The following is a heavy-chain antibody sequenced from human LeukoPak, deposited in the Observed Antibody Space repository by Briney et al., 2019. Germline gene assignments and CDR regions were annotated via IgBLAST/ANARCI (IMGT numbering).Heavy chain of an antibody. CDR2: IDPSSTYI. D-gene: IGHD3-22*01. CDR3: ARDQYYYDSSGYFYDF. J-gene: IGHJ4*02. CDR1: GFTFRSYS. V-gene: IGHV3-21*01. Sequence: GGSLRLSCAASGFTFRSYSMNWVRQAPGKGLEWVSAIDPSSTYIYYADSVKGRFTISRDNAKNSLYLQMNSLRVEDTAVYYCARDQYYYDSSGYFYDFWGQGTLVTVSS.